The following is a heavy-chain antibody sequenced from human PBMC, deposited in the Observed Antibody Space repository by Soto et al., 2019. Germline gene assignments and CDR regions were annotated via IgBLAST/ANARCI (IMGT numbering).Heavy chain of an antibody. V-gene: IGHV4-61*03. Sequence: QVQLQESGPGLVKSSETLSLTCTVSGGSVSSEHYYWNWIRQPPGKGLEWIGYFYYTGSTNYNPSRRRRRAMSVDMSKNLCAPKLSSVTAADTAVYYCAGGTDGKKVAYWGQGTLVTVSS. CDR3: AGGTDGKKVAY. CDR2: FYYTGST. D-gene: IGHD5-12*01. CDR1: GGSVSSEHYY. J-gene: IGHJ4*02.